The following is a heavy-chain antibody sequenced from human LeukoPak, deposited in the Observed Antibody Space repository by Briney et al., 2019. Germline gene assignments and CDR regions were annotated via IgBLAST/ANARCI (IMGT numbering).Heavy chain of an antibody. CDR2: IIPIFGTA. CDR1: GVTFSSYA. Sequence: GASVKVSCKASGVTFSSYAISWVRQAPGQGLEWMGGIIPIFGTANYAQKFQGRVTITADESTSTAYMELSSLRSEDTAVYYCARGTRGVITTHYYMDVWGKGTTVTVSS. D-gene: IGHD3-10*01. J-gene: IGHJ6*03. V-gene: IGHV1-69*13. CDR3: ARGTRGVITTHYYMDV.